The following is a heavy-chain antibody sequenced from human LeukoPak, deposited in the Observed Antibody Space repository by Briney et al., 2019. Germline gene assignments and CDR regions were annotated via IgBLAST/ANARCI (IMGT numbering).Heavy chain of an antibody. CDR1: GFTFSDYY. V-gene: IGHV3-11*01. J-gene: IGHJ6*03. D-gene: IGHD5-24*01. Sequence: GGSLRLSCAASGFTFSDYYMSWIRQAPGKGLEWVSYISSSGSTIYYADSVKGRFTISRDNAKNSLYLQMNSLRAEDTAVYYCARRDGPDWGRHYYYCMDVWGKGTTVTVSS. CDR3: ARRDGPDWGRHYYYCMDV. CDR2: ISSSGSTI.